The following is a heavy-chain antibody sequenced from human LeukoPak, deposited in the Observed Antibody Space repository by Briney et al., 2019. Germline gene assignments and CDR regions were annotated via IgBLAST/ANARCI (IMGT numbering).Heavy chain of an antibody. V-gene: IGHV3-21*01. J-gene: IGHJ5*02. CDR3: SRDPSRYYYGSGSYYNAGNNWFDP. D-gene: IGHD3-10*01. CDR2: ISSSSSYI. CDR1: GFTFSSNS. Sequence: GGSLRLSCAASGFTFSSNSMNWVRQAPGKGLEWVSSISSSSSYIYYADSVKGRFTISRDNAKNSLYLQMNSLRAEDTAVYYCSRDPSRYYYGSGSYYNAGNNWFDPWGQGTLVTVSS.